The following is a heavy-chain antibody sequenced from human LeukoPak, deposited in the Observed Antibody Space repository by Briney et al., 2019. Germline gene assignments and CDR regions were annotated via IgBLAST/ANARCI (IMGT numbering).Heavy chain of an antibody. CDR2: IYYSGST. V-gene: IGHV4-59*01. CDR3: AREEVVPAAIVDC. Sequence: SETLSLTCTVSGGSISSYYWSWVRQPPGKGLEWIGYIYYSGSTNYNPSLKSRVTISVDTSKNQFSLRLSSVTAADTAVYYCAREEVVPAAIVDCWGQGTLVTVSS. D-gene: IGHD2-2*01. CDR1: GGSISSYY. J-gene: IGHJ4*02.